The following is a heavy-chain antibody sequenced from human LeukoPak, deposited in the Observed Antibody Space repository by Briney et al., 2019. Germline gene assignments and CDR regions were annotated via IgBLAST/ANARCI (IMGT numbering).Heavy chain of an antibody. J-gene: IGHJ4*02. V-gene: IGHV3-21*01. CDR3: ARSSYEDYYDSSGAFDS. Sequence: TGGSLRLSCAASGFTFSSYSMNWVRQAPGKGLEWVPSISSSSSYIYYADSMKGRFTISRDNAKNSLYLQMNSLRAEDTAVYYCARSSYEDYYDSSGAFDSWGQGTLVTVSS. CDR2: ISSSSSYI. D-gene: IGHD3-22*01. CDR1: GFTFSSYS.